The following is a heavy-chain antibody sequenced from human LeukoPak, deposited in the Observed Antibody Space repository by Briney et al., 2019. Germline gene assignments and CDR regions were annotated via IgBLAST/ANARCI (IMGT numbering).Heavy chain of an antibody. D-gene: IGHD2-2*01. J-gene: IGHJ4*02. CDR1: GGSISSNW. V-gene: IGHV4-4*02. Sequence: SETLSLTCAVSGGSISSNWWSWVRQPPGKGLEWIGEIYHSGSTNYNPSPKSRVTISLDKSKNQFSLNLSSVTAADTAVYYCARAGGCSSTSCDLDYWGQGTVVTVSS. CDR3: ARAGGCSSTSCDLDY. CDR2: IYHSGST.